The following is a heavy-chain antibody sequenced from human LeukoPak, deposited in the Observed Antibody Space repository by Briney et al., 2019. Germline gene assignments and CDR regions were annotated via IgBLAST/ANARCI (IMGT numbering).Heavy chain of an antibody. Sequence: ASVKVSCKVSGYTLTELSMHWVRQAPGKGLEWMGGFDPEDGETIYAQKFQGRVTMTEDTSTDTAYMELSSLRSEDTAVYYCARSPPIFGDYPPPLFDYRGQGTLVTVSS. J-gene: IGHJ4*02. CDR2: FDPEDGET. CDR3: ARSPPIFGDYPPPLFDY. CDR1: GYTLTELS. V-gene: IGHV1-24*01. D-gene: IGHD4-17*01.